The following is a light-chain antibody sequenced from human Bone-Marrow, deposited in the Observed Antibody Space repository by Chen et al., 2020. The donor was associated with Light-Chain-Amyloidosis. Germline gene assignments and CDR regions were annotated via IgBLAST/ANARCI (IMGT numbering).Light chain of an antibody. CDR2: RDT. CDR3: QSTDSSGTYEVI. Sequence: SYELTQPPSVSVSPGQTARITCSGDDLPTKYAYWYQQKPGQAPVVVIHRDTDRPSGISERFSGSSSGTTATLTISGVQAEDEADYHCQSTDSSGTYEVIFGGGTKLTVL. J-gene: IGLJ2*01. V-gene: IGLV3-25*03. CDR1: DLPTKY.